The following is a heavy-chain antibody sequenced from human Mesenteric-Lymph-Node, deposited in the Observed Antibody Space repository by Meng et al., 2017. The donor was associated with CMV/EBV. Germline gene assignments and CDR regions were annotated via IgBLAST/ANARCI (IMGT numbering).Heavy chain of an antibody. Sequence: SETLSLTCTVSGGSIASSAYYWVWIRQPPGKGLEWIGSLYYSGTTYYNPSLSSRVTMSVDTSKHQFSLKLTSVTAADTAVYYCAREAVWGTYPQPDYWGQGTLVTVSS. V-gene: IGHV4-39*07. CDR1: GGSIASSAYY. CDR3: AREAVWGTYPQPDY. J-gene: IGHJ4*02. D-gene: IGHD3-16*02. CDR2: LYYSGTT.